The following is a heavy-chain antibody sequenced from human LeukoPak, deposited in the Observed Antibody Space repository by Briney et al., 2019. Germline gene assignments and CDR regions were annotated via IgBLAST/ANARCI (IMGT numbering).Heavy chain of an antibody. J-gene: IGHJ4*02. D-gene: IGHD6-13*01. CDR1: GFTFSSYS. V-gene: IGHV3-21*01. CDR2: ISSSSSYI. CDR3: VRGAYSSSWLNFDY. Sequence: GGSLRLSCAASGFTFSSYSMNWVRQAPGKGLEWVSSISSSSSYIYYADSVKGRFTISRDNAKNTLYLQMNSLRAEDTAVYYCVRGAYSSSWLNFDYWGQGTLVTVSS.